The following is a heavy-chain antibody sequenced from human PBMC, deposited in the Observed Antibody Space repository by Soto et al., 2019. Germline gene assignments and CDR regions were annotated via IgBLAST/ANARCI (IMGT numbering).Heavy chain of an antibody. J-gene: IGHJ4*02. CDR1: GDSVSSNSAA. CDR2: TYYRSKWYN. V-gene: IGHV6-1*01. Sequence: SQTLSLTCAISGDSVSSNSAAWNWIRQSPSRGLEWLGRTYYRSKWYNDYAVSVKSRITINPDTSKNQFSLQLNSVTPEDTAVYYCARDYLYSSSSWRYYFDYWGQGPLVTVSS. D-gene: IGHD6-6*01. CDR3: ARDYLYSSSSWRYYFDY.